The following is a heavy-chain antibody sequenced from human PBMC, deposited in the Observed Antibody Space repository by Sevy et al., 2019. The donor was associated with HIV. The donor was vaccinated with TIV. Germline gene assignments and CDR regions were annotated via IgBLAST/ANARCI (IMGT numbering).Heavy chain of an antibody. D-gene: IGHD1-26*01. CDR2: ISSSSSTI. CDR3: AREKWELHYGGAYYFHY. J-gene: IGHJ4*02. V-gene: IGHV3-48*02. Sequence: GGSLRLSCAASGFTFSSYSMNWVRQAPGKGLEWVSYISSSSSTIYYADSVKGRFTISRDNAKNSLYLQMNSLRDEDTAVYYCAREKWELHYGGAYYFHYWGQGTLVTVSS. CDR1: GFTFSSYS.